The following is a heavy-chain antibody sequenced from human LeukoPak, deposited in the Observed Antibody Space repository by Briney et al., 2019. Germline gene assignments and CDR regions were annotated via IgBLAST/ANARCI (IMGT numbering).Heavy chain of an antibody. CDR3: ARGPPSGPLWY. J-gene: IGHJ4*02. CDR2: ISASGSSL. Sequence: GGSLRLSCAASGFPFSSYGLNWVRQAPGKGLEWVSYISASGSSLYYADSVKGRFAMSRDDAKNSVYLQMNSLRVDDTAVYYCARGPPSGPLWYWGQGALVTVSS. V-gene: IGHV3-48*03. D-gene: IGHD2-21*01. CDR1: GFPFSSYG.